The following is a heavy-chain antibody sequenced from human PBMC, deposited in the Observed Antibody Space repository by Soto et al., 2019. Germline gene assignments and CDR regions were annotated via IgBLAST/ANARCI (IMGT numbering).Heavy chain of an antibody. J-gene: IGHJ6*02. CDR2: IWYDGSNK. D-gene: IGHD6-13*01. CDR3: ARVWAAAGIPPADTNYYYGMDV. CDR1: GFTFSSYG. V-gene: IGHV3-33*01. Sequence: GGSLRLSCAASGFTFSSYGMHWVRQAPGKGLEWVAVIWYDGSNKYYADSVKGRFTISRDNSKNTFFLQLNSLRAEDTAVYYCARVWAAAGIPPADTNYYYGMDVWGQGTTVTVSS.